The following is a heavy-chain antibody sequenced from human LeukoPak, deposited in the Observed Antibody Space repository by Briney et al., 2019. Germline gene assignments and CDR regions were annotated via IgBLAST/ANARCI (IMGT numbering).Heavy chain of an antibody. CDR1: GFTLRSYA. D-gene: IGHD3-22*01. J-gene: IGHJ4*02. Sequence: PGGSLRLSCAASGFTLRSYAMSWVRQAPGKGLEWVSAISGSGGSTYYADSVKGRFTISRDNSKNTLYLQMNSLRAEDTAVYYCARRDGSGYYALDYWGQGTLVTVSS. CDR3: ARRDGSGYYALDY. CDR2: ISGSGGST. V-gene: IGHV3-23*01.